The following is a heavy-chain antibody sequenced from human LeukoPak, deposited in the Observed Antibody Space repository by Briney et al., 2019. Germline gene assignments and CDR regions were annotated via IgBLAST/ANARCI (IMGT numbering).Heavy chain of an antibody. Sequence: SETLSLTCAVYGGSFSGYYWSWTRQTPGKGLEWIGEINHSGSTRYNPSLTSRVTISLDTSKNQFSLKLNSVTAADTAVYYFFLGPNTAYEILTGYYRFDYWGQGTLVTVSS. CDR1: GGSFSGYY. CDR2: INHSGST. J-gene: IGHJ4*02. CDR3: FLGPNTAYEILTGYYRFDY. D-gene: IGHD3-9*01. V-gene: IGHV4-34*01.